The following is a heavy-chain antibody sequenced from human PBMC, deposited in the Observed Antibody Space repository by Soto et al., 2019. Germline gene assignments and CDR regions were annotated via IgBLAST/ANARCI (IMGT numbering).Heavy chain of an antibody. J-gene: IGHJ4*02. V-gene: IGHV4-4*02. D-gene: IGHD6-19*01. CDR3: ARDLLYSSGWYFDY. CDR1: GGSISSSNW. CDR2: IYHSGST. Sequence: SETLSLTCAVSGGSISSSNWWSWVRQPPGKGLEWIGEIYHSGSTNYNPSLKSRVTISVDKSKNQFSLKLSSVTAADTAVYYCARDLLYSSGWYFDYWGQGTLVTVSS.